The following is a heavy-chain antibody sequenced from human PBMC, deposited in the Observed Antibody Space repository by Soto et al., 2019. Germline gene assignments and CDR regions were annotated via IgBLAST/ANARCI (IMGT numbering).Heavy chain of an antibody. CDR2: IYYSGSI. CDR3: AREVITFGGVIEQRYDAFDI. Sequence: PSETLSLTCTVSGGSVSSGSYYWSWIRQPPGKGLEWIGYIYYSGSINYNPSLKSRVTISVDTSKNQFSLKLSSVTAADTAVYYCAREVITFGGVIEQRYDAFDIWGQGTMVTVSS. V-gene: IGHV4-61*01. CDR1: GGSVSSGSYY. D-gene: IGHD3-16*01. J-gene: IGHJ3*02.